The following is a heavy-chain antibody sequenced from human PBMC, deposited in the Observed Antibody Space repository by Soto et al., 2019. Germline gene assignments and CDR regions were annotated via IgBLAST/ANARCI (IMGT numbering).Heavy chain of an antibody. CDR2: IIPILGIA. V-gene: IGHV1-69*02. Sequence: QVQLVQSGAAVKKPGSSVKVSCKASGGTFSSYTISWVRQAPGQGLEWMGRIIPILGIANYAQKFQGRVTITADKSTSTAYMELSSLRSEDTAVYYCAIPDYGDYGGFDPWGQGTLVTVSS. J-gene: IGHJ5*02. CDR1: GGTFSSYT. D-gene: IGHD4-17*01. CDR3: AIPDYGDYGGFDP.